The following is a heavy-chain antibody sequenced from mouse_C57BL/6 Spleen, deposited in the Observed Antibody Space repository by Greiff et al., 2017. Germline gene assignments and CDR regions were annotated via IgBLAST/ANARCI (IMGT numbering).Heavy chain of an antibody. CDR3: ARDMRVTTVVRYFDV. CDR2: INYDGSST. Sequence: EVKLVESEGGLVQPGSSMKLSCTASGFTFSDYYMAWVRQVPEKGLEWVANINYDGSSTYYLDSLKSRFIISRDNAKNILYLQMSSLKSEDTATYYCARDMRVTTVVRYFDVWGTGTTVTVSS. CDR1: GFTFSDYY. V-gene: IGHV5-16*01. J-gene: IGHJ1*03. D-gene: IGHD1-1*01.